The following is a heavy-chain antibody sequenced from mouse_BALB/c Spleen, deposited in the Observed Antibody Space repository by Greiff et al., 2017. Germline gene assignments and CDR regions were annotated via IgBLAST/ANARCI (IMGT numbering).Heavy chain of an antibody. Sequence: EVHLVESGGGLVKPGGSLKLSCAASGFTFSSYAMSWVRQTPEKRLEWVATISSGGSYTYYPDSVKGRFTISRDNAKNTLYLQMSSLRSEDTAMYYCARQGYRYDWYFDVWGAGTTVTVSS. D-gene: IGHD2-14*01. CDR1: GFTFSSYA. CDR3: ARQGYRYDWYFDV. V-gene: IGHV5-9-3*01. J-gene: IGHJ1*01. CDR2: ISSGGSYT.